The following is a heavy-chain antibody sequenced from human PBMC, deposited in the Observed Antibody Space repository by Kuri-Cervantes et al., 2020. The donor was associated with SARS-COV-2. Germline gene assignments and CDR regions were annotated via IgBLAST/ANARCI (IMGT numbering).Heavy chain of an antibody. Sequence: GESLKISCAASGFTFSSYGMHWVRQAPGKGLEWVAVIWYDGSNKYYADSVKGRFTISRDNSKNTLYLQMNSRRAEDTAVYYCARDSSITPRDFDYWGQGTLVTVSS. J-gene: IGHJ4*02. CDR3: ARDSSITPRDFDY. CDR1: GFTFSSYG. CDR2: IWYDGSNK. D-gene: IGHD6-13*01. V-gene: IGHV3-33*01.